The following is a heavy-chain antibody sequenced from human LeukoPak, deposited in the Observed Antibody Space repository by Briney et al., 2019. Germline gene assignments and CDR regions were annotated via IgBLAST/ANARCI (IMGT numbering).Heavy chain of an antibody. V-gene: IGHV3-23*01. Sequence: GGSLRLSCAASGFTFSSYAMSWVRQAPGKGLEWVSAISGSGGSTYHADSVKGRFTISRDNSKNTLYLQMNSLRAEDTAVYFCAKDKDYVWGGYRYMGSFDYWGQGTLVTVSS. CDR3: AKDKDYVWGGYRYMGSFDY. CDR1: GFTFSSYA. J-gene: IGHJ4*02. CDR2: ISGSGGST. D-gene: IGHD3-16*02.